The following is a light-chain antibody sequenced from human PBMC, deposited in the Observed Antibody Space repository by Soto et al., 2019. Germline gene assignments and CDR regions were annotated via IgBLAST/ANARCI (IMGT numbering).Light chain of an antibody. CDR3: NSYTSSSTLV. V-gene: IGLV2-14*01. Sequence: QSALTQPASVSGSPGQSITISCTGTSSDIGGYNYVSWYQHHPGKAPKLMIYEVKNRPSGVSYRFSGFKSGNTASLTISGLQAEDEADYYCNSYTSSSTLVFGTGTKVTVL. CDR2: EVK. J-gene: IGLJ1*01. CDR1: SSDIGGYNY.